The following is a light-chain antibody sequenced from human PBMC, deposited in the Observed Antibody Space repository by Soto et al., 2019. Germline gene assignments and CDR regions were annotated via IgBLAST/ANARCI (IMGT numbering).Light chain of an antibody. CDR3: VLYMGSGIWV. J-gene: IGLJ3*02. CDR2: STN. V-gene: IGLV8-61*01. Sequence: QTVVTLEPWFSVSPGGTVTLTCGLSSGPVSTNYYPSWYQQTPGQAPRTLIYSTNTRSSGVPDRFSGSILGNKAALTITGAQADDESDYYCVLYMGSGIWVFGGGTKVTVL. CDR1: SGPVSTNYY.